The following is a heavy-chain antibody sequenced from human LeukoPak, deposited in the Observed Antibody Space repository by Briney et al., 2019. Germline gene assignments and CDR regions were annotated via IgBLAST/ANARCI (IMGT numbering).Heavy chain of an antibody. D-gene: IGHD3-3*01. J-gene: IGHJ4*02. CDR2: IDTGGST. CDR1: GGSISSGNYY. CDR3: ARDSLSNFSSGYYHTTYYFDY. V-gene: IGHV4-61*09. Sequence: SETLSLTCTVSGGSISSGNYYWSWIRQPAGTGLEWIGHIDTGGSTNYNPSLKSRVTISVDTSNNQFSLNLSYMTAADTAVYYCARDSLSNFSSGYYHTTYYFDYWGQRTLVTVSS.